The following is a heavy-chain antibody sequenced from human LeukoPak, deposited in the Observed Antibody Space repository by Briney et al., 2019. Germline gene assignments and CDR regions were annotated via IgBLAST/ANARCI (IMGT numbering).Heavy chain of an antibody. Sequence: GGSLRLSCAASGFTFSSYAMSWVRQAPGKGLEWVSAISGSGGSTYYADSVKGRFTLSRDDSRNTVYLQLNNLRVEDTAIYYCAKANWVSNADAVWWGQGTQATVSS. CDR2: ISGSGGST. CDR1: GFTFSSYA. CDR3: AKANWVSNADAVW. J-gene: IGHJ4*02. V-gene: IGHV3-23*01. D-gene: IGHD1-1*01.